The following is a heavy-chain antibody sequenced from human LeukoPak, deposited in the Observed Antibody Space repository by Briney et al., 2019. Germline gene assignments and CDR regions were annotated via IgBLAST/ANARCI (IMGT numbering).Heavy chain of an antibody. CDR3: AIAYYYYGMDV. Sequence: PGGSLRLSCAASGFIFSSYSMSWVRQAPGKGLEWVSVITGSGGNTYYADSVKGRFTISKDNSKNTVYLQMSSLRVDDTAVYYCAIAYYYYGMDVWGQGTTVTVSS. CDR1: GFIFSSYS. J-gene: IGHJ6*02. V-gene: IGHV3-23*01. CDR2: ITGSGGNT.